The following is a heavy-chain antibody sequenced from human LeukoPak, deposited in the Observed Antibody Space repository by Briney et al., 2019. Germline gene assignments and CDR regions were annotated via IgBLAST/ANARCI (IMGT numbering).Heavy chain of an antibody. D-gene: IGHD3-22*01. CDR2: ISGSGGST. V-gene: IGHV3-23*01. Sequence: PGGSLRLSCAASGFTFSSYAMSWVRQAPGKGLEWVSAISGSGGSTYYADSVKGRFTISRDSSKNTLYLQMNSLRAEDTAVYYCAKFPGYYDSGGYWLWGQGTLVTVSS. J-gene: IGHJ4*02. CDR1: GFTFSSYA. CDR3: AKFPGYYDSGGYWL.